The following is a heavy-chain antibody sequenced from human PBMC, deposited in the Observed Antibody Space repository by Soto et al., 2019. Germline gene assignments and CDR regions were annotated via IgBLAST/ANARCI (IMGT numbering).Heavy chain of an antibody. D-gene: IGHD6-13*01. J-gene: IGHJ6*02. CDR2: IYPGDSDT. V-gene: IGHV5-51*01. Sequence: PGESLKISCKGSGYSFTSYWIGWVRQMPGKGLEWMGIIYPGDSDTRYSPSFQGQVTISADKSISTAYLQWSSLKASDTAMYYCAIFSAAGKYYYGMDVWGQGSSVPVSS. CDR1: GYSFTSYW. CDR3: AIFSAAGKYYYGMDV.